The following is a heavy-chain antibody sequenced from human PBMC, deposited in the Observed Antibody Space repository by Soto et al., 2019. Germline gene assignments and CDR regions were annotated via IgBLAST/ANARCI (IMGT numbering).Heavy chain of an antibody. CDR2: ISSSGSTI. V-gene: IGHV3-48*03. J-gene: IGHJ3*01. CDR3: VRDSGYSSSWTF. Sequence: EVQLVESGGGLVQPGGSLRLSCAASGFTFSSYEMNWVRQAPGKGLEWVSYISSSGSTIYYADSVKGRFTISRDNAKNSLYLQMNSLRAEDTAVYYCVRDSGYSSSWTFWGQGTMVTVSS. CDR1: GFTFSSYE. D-gene: IGHD6-13*01.